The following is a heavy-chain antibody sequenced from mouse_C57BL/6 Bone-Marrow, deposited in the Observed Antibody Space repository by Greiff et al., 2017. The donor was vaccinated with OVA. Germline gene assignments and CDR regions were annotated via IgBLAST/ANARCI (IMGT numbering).Heavy chain of an antibody. CDR3: ARCYYGSSYWYFDV. Sequence: QVQLQQPGAELVMPGASVKLSCKASGYTFTSYWMHWVKQRPGQGLEWIGEIDPSDSYTNYNQKFKGKSTLTVDKSSSTAYMQLSSLTSEDSAFYYCARCYYGSSYWYFDVWGTGTTVTVSS. V-gene: IGHV1-69*01. D-gene: IGHD1-1*01. CDR2: IDPSDSYT. CDR1: GYTFTSYW. J-gene: IGHJ1*03.